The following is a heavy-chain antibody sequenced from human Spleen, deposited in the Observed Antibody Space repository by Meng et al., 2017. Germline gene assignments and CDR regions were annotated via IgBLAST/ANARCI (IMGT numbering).Heavy chain of an antibody. J-gene: IGHJ4*02. CDR2: LSGGGFTT. CDR3: AKYSYGLGDYLDY. Sequence: GGSLRLSCAASGFTFDDYTMHWVRQAPGKGLEWVSALSGGGFTTYYADSVKGRFAISRHNSKNTLYLQMNSLRAEDTALYYCAKYSYGLGDYLDYWGQGALVTVSS. CDR1: GFTFDDYT. V-gene: IGHV3-23*01. D-gene: IGHD3-10*01.